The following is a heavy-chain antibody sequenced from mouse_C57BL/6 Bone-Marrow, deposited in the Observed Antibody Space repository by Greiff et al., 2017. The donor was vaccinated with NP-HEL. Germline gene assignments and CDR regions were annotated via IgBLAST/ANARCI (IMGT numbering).Heavy chain of an antibody. CDR2: INPSNGGT. CDR1: GYTFTSYW. V-gene: IGHV1-53*01. D-gene: IGHD1-1*01. CDR3: ASGSLYYGSSYDFDY. J-gene: IGHJ2*01. Sequence: QVQLKQPGTELVKPGASVKLSCKASGYTFTSYWMHWVKQRPGQGLEWIGNINPSNGGTNYNEKFKSKATLTVDKSSSTAYMQLSSLTSEDSAVYYCASGSLYYGSSYDFDYWGQGTTLTVSS.